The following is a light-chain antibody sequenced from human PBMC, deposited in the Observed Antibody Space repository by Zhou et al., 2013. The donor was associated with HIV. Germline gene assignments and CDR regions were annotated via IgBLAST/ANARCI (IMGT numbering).Light chain of an antibody. Sequence: QSALTQPASVSGSPGQSIAISCTGTSSDVGSYNRVSWYQQSPGTGPKLMIYEVSNRPSGVPDRFSGSKSGNTASLTISGLQAEDEADYYCSSYTSSEDVVFGGGTKLTV. J-gene: IGLJ2*01. V-gene: IGLV2-18*02. CDR2: EVS. CDR3: SSYTSSEDVV. CDR1: SSDVGSYNR.